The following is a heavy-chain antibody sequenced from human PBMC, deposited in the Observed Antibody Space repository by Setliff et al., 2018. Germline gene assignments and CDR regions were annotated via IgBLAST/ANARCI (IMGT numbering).Heavy chain of an antibody. CDR2: IYSSGST. Sequence: PSETLSLTCTVSGGSISSSSSYWGWIRQPPGKGLEWIGSIYSSGSTYYNPSLKNRVTISVDTSKNQFSLKLSSVTAADTAVYSCAIDPYLQRGDWFDPWGQGTLVTVSS. J-gene: IGHJ5*02. CDR3: AIDPYLQRGDWFDP. V-gene: IGHV4-39*07. CDR1: GGSISSSSSY. D-gene: IGHD3-3*02.